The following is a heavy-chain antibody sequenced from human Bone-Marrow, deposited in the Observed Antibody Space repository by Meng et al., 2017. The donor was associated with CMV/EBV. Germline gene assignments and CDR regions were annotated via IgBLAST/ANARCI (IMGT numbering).Heavy chain of an antibody. D-gene: IGHD4/OR15-4a*01. Sequence: ASVKVSCKASGGTFSSYAISWVRQAPGQGLEWVGWINPYNGDTDFAQNFQGRVTMTTDTSTTTAYMELRSLRSDDTAVYYCARYGGNPYGYYYGMDVWGQGTTVTVSS. J-gene: IGHJ6*02. V-gene: IGHV1-18*01. CDR2: INPYNGDT. CDR3: ARYGGNPYGYYYGMDV. CDR1: GGTFSSYA.